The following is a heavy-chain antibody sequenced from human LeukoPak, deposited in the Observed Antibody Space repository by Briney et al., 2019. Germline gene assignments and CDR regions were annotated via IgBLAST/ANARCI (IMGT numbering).Heavy chain of an antibody. Sequence: PSETLSLTCTVSGGSVSSGSYYWSWIRQPPGKGLEWIGYIYYSGSTNYNPSLKSRVTISVDTSKNQFSLKLSSVTAADTAVYYCARAVGSSSRDYYYYYGMDVWGQGTTVTVSS. V-gene: IGHV4-61*01. CDR1: GGSVSSGSYY. CDR3: ARAVGSSSRDYYYYYGMDV. D-gene: IGHD6-6*01. CDR2: IYYSGST. J-gene: IGHJ6*02.